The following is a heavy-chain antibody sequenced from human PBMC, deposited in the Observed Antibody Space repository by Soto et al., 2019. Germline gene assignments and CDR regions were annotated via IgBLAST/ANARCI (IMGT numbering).Heavy chain of an antibody. CDR2: ISSSSSTI. D-gene: IGHD1-26*01. V-gene: IGHV3-48*02. CDR1: GSTFSSYS. Sequence: EVQLVESGGGLVQPGGSLRLSCAASGSTFSSYSMNWVRQAPGKGLEWVSYISSSSSTIYYADSVKGRFTISRDNAKNSLYLQRNSLRDEDTAVYYCARDGGSLGYWGQGTLVTVSS. CDR3: ARDGGSLGY. J-gene: IGHJ4*02.